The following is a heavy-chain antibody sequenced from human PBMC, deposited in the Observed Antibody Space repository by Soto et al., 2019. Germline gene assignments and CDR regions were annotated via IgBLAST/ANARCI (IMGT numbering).Heavy chain of an antibody. V-gene: IGHV3-23*01. Sequence: PWGSLRLSCAAFGFTFSSYAMSCVRQAPGKGLEWVSAISGSGGSTYYADSVKGRFTISRGNSKNTLYLQMNSLRAEDTAVYYCAKPYYDSSGYYYFDYWGQGTMVTVSS. CDR1: GFTFSSYA. CDR3: AKPYYDSSGYYYFDY. J-gene: IGHJ4*02. CDR2: ISGSGGST. D-gene: IGHD3-22*01.